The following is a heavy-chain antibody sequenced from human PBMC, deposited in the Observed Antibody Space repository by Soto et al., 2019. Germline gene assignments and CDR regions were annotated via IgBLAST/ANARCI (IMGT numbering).Heavy chain of an antibody. J-gene: IGHJ4*02. CDR3: AKTPRTANFDY. V-gene: IGHV3-23*01. Sequence: GGSLRLSCAASGFTFSSYAMSWVRQAPGKGLEWVSAISGSGGSTYYADSVKGRFTISRENSKNTLYLQMNSLRADDAVVYYCAKTPRTANFDYWGQGTLVTVSS. D-gene: IGHD1-1*01. CDR1: GFTFSSYA. CDR2: ISGSGGST.